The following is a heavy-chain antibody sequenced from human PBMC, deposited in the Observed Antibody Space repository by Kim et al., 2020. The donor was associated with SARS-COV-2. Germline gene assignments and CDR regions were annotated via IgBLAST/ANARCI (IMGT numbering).Heavy chain of an antibody. Sequence: VKGRFNISRDNSKNTLYLQMNSLGAEDTAVYYCARDRGIQLWFNYYYGMDVWGQGTTVTVSS. J-gene: IGHJ6*02. V-gene: IGHV3-30*01. D-gene: IGHD5-18*01. CDR3: ARDRGIQLWFNYYYGMDV.